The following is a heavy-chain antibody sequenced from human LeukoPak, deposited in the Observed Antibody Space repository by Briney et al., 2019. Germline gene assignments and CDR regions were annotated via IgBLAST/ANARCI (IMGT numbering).Heavy chain of an antibody. CDR1: GFTFSSYG. D-gene: IGHD1-26*01. J-gene: IGHJ4*02. CDR3: AKVLSRGATSFDY. V-gene: IGHV3-30*18. CDR2: ISYDGSNK. Sequence: GGSLRLSCAASGFTFSSYGMHWVRQAPGKGLEWVAVISYDGSNKYYADSVKGRFTISRDNSKNTLYLQMNSLRAEDTAVYYCAKVLSRGATSFDYWGQGTLVTVSS.